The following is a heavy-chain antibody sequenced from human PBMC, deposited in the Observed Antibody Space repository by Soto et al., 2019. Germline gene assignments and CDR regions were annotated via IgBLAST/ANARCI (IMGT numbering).Heavy chain of an antibody. J-gene: IGHJ3*02. D-gene: IGHD7-27*01. CDR3: TTDPQNWAPGAAFDI. CDR1: GFTFSNAW. V-gene: IGHV3-15*01. Sequence: GGSLRLSCAASGFTFSNAWMSWVRQAPGKGLEWVGRIKSKTDGGTTDYAAPVKGRFTISRDDSKNTLYLQMNSMKTEYTAVYYCTTDPQNWAPGAAFDIWGKGTMVTVSS. CDR2: IKSKTDGGTT.